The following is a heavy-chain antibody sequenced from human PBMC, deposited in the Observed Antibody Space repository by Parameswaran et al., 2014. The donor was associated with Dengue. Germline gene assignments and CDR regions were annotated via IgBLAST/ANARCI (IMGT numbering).Heavy chain of an antibody. V-gene: IGHV3-53*01. Sequence: RWIRQPPGKGLEWVSVIYSGGSTYYADSVKGRFTISRDNSKNTLYLQMNSLRAEDTAVYYCARDWGRYFDYWGQGTLVTVSS. D-gene: IGHD7-27*01. J-gene: IGHJ4*02. CDR2: IYSGGST. CDR3: ARDWGRYFDY.